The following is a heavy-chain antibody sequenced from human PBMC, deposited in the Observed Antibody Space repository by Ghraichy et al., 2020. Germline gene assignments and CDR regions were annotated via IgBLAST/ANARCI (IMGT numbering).Heavy chain of an antibody. CDR1: GFTFSSYS. Sequence: GGSLRLSCAASGFTFSSYSMNWVRQAPGKGLEWVSSISSSSSYIYYADSVKGRFTISRDNAKNSLYLQMNSLRAEDTAVYYCARDRLVVVAASPDYYYGMDVWGQGTTVTVSS. V-gene: IGHV3-21*01. CDR2: ISSSSSYI. J-gene: IGHJ6*02. CDR3: ARDRLVVVAASPDYYYGMDV. D-gene: IGHD2-15*01.